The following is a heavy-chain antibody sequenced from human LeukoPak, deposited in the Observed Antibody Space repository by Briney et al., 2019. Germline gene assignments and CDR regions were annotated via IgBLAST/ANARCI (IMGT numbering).Heavy chain of an antibody. Sequence: GASVKVSCKASGYTFTSYGISWVRQAPGQGLEWMGWISAYNGNTNYAQKFQGRVTITADESTSTAYMELSSLRSEDTAVYYCARDHRSTAMVTLYYFDYWGQGTLVTVSS. CDR3: ARDHRSTAMVTLYYFDY. J-gene: IGHJ4*02. D-gene: IGHD5-18*01. CDR1: GYTFTSYG. CDR2: ISAYNGNT. V-gene: IGHV1-18*01.